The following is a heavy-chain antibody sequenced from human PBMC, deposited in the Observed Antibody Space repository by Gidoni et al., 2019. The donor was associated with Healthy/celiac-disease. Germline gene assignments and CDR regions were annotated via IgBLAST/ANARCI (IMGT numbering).Heavy chain of an antibody. Sequence: QVQLVQSGAEVKKPGASVKVYCTPSGYTFTGYCMHWVRQAPGQGLEWMGRINPNSGSTNYAQKFQGRVTMTRDTSISTAYMELSRLRSDDTAVYYCARGRSGIILYYYYYGMDVWGQGTTVTVSS. CDR2: INPNSGST. D-gene: IGHD3-10*01. V-gene: IGHV1-2*06. CDR3: ARGRSGIILYYYYYGMDV. CDR1: GYTFTGYC. J-gene: IGHJ6*02.